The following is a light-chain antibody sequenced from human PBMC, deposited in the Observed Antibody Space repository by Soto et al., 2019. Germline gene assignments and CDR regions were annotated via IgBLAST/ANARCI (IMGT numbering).Light chain of an antibody. J-gene: IGKJ3*01. V-gene: IGKV3-20*01. CDR3: QHYGSSPYFP. CDR1: QSVSSSY. CDR2: GAS. Sequence: EIVLTQSPGTLSLSPGERATLSCRASQSVSSSYLAWYQQKPGQAPRLLIYGASSRATGIPDRFSGSGSGTDFTLTISRLEPEDLAVYYCQHYGSSPYFPFGPGTKVDIK.